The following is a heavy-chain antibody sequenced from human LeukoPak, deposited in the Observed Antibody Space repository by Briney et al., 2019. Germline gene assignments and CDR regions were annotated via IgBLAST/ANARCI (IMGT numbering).Heavy chain of an antibody. D-gene: IGHD3-22*01. Sequence: ASVKVSCKASGYTFGTHWMHWVRQAPGQGLEWMGIINPSGDFRSYAQKFRGRVTVTRDMSTRTVYMELSRLRSDDTAVYYCARGLDYYYDSSGYYYPPAYQYWGQGTLVTVSS. CDR1: GYTFGTHW. CDR2: INPSGDFR. J-gene: IGHJ1*01. CDR3: ARGLDYYYDSSGYYYPPAYQY. V-gene: IGHV1-46*01.